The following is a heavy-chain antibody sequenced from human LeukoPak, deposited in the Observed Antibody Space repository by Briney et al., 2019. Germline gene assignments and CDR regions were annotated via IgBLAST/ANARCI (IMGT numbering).Heavy chain of an antibody. V-gene: IGHV3-53*04. D-gene: IGHD6-19*01. J-gene: IGHJ4*02. CDR3: ARGGTPGYSSGRVDY. CDR1: GFTVSSNY. Sequence: GGSLRLSCVASGFTVSSNYMSWVRQAPGKGLEWVSVIYSAGNTYYADSVKGRFTISRHNSENTLYLHMNSLRVEDTAVYFCARGGTPGYSSGRVDYWGQGTLVTVSS. CDR2: IYSAGNT.